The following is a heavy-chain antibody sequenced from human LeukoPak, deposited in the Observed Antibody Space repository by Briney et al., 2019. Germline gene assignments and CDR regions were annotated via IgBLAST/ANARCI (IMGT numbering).Heavy chain of an antibody. CDR1: GGSISSSSYY. CDR3: ARHRNPVWFGEHIWFDP. CDR2: IYYSGST. V-gene: IGHV4-39*01. J-gene: IGHJ5*02. Sequence: KPSETLSLTCTVSGGSISSSSYYWGWIRQPPGKGLEWIVSIYYSGSTYYNPSLKSRVTISVDTSKNQFSLKLSSVTAADTAVYYCARHRNPVWFGEHIWFDPWGQGTLVTVSS. D-gene: IGHD3-10*01.